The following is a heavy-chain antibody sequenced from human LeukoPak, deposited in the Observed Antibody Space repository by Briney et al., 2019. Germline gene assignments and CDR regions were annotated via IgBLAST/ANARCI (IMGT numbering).Heavy chain of an antibody. CDR3: AKGSVAGYLGGYFDY. D-gene: IGHD6-19*01. CDR2: ISYDGSNK. CDR1: GFTFSSYG. Sequence: GRSLRLSCAASGFTFSSYGMHWVRQAPGKGLEWVAVISYDGSNKYYADSVKGRFTISRDNSKNTPYLQMNSLRAEDTAVYYCAKGSVAGYLGGYFDYWGQGTLVTVSS. J-gene: IGHJ4*02. V-gene: IGHV3-30*18.